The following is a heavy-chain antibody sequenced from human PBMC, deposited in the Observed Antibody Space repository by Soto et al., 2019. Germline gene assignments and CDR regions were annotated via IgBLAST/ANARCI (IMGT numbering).Heavy chain of an antibody. CDR3: ARRYGSAIDY. J-gene: IGHJ4*02. CDR2: IYYSGNT. D-gene: IGHD1-26*01. V-gene: IGHV4-59*08. Sequence: QVQLQESGPGLVKPSETLSLTCTVSGGSIRSYYWSWIRQPPGKGLEWIGYIYYSGNTNYNPSLKSRVTISVDTSKNQFSLKLSSVTAADTAVYYCARRYGSAIDYWGQGTLVTVSS. CDR1: GGSIRSYY.